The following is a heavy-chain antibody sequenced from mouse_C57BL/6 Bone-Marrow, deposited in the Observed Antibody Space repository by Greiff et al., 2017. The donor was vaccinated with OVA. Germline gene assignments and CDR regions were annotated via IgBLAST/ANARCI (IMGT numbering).Heavy chain of an antibody. J-gene: IGHJ3*01. D-gene: IGHD1-1*01. V-gene: IGHV6-3*01. Sequence: EVQRVESGGGLVQPGGSMKLSCVASGFTFSNYWMNWVRQSPEKGLEWVAQIRLKSDNYATHYAESVKGRFTISRDDSKSSVYLQMNNLRAEDTGIYYCTSLLYYGSRVLFAYWGQGTLVTVSA. CDR2: IRLKSDNYAT. CDR1: GFTFSNYW. CDR3: TSLLYYGSRVLFAY.